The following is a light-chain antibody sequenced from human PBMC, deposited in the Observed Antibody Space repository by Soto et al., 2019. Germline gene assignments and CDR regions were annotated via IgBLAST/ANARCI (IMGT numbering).Light chain of an antibody. V-gene: IGKV3-15*01. CDR1: QSVSSN. J-gene: IGKJ4*01. CDR3: QQYNSYSLT. Sequence: VLTQSPGTLSLSPGERATLSCRASQSVSSNLAWYQQKPGQAPRLLIYGASTRATGIPARFSGSGSGTEFTLTISSLQPDDAATYYCQQYNSYSLTFGGGTKVDIK. CDR2: GAS.